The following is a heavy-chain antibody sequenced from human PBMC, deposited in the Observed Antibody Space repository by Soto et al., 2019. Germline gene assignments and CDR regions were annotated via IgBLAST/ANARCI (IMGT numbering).Heavy chain of an antibody. Sequence: EVQLVESGGGLVKPGGSLRLSCAASGFTFSSYSMNWVRQAPGKGLEWVSSISSSSSYIYYADSVKGRFTISRDNAKNSLYLQMNSLRAEATAVYYCARDTSGYDDVGYWGQGTLVTVSS. CDR3: ARDTSGYDDVGY. J-gene: IGHJ4*02. CDR1: GFTFSSYS. V-gene: IGHV3-21*01. D-gene: IGHD5-12*01. CDR2: ISSSSSYI.